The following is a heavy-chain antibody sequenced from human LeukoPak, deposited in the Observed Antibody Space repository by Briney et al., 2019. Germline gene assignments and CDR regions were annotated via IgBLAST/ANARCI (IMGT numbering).Heavy chain of an antibody. V-gene: IGHV3-48*04. J-gene: IGHJ3*02. D-gene: IGHD1-7*01. CDR3: ALPLTTGTTNSFDI. CDR2: ISRSAGTI. Sequence: GGSLRLSCAASGFIFSSYTMHWVRQAPGKGLEWVSYISRSAGTIYYADSVKGRFTISRDNAKNSLYLQMNSLRAEDTAVYYCALPLTTGTTNSFDIWGQGTMVTVSS. CDR1: GFIFSSYT.